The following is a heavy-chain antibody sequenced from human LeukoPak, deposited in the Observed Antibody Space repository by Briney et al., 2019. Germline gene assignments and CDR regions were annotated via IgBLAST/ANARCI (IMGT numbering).Heavy chain of an antibody. D-gene: IGHD2-15*01. CDR3: ARVQGRCSGGSCYRRTAESGSFTINWFDP. CDR2: INHSGST. Sequence: PSETLSLTCAVYGGSFSGYYWSRIRQPPGKGLEWIGEINHSGSTNYNPFLKSRVTISVDTSKNQFSLKLSSVTAADTAVYYCARVQGRCSGGSCYRRTAESGSFTINWFDPWGQGTLVTVSS. J-gene: IGHJ5*02. V-gene: IGHV4-34*01. CDR1: GGSFSGYY.